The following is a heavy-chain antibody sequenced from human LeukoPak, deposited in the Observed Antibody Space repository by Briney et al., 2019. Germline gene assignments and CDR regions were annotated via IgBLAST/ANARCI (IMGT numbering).Heavy chain of an antibody. J-gene: IGHJ4*02. CDR3: ARDHVSYCSGGSCYLDYFDY. CDR2: INHSVST. CDR1: GGSFSGYY. V-gene: IGHV4-34*01. D-gene: IGHD2-15*01. Sequence: SETLSLTCAVYGGSFSGYYWSWIRQPPGKGLEWIGEINHSVSTNYNPSLKSRVTISVDTSNNQFSLKLSSVTAADTAVYYCARDHVSYCSGGSCYLDYFDYWGQGTLVTVSS.